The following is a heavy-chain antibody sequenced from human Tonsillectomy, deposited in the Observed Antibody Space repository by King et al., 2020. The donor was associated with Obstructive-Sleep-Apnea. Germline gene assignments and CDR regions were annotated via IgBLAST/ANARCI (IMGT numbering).Heavy chain of an antibody. CDR3: ARDRPSLSSNWYVLDY. CDR1: GGSISTGAYS. CDR2: IYYSGST. D-gene: IGHD6-13*01. J-gene: IGHJ4*02. V-gene: IGHV4-30-4*07. Sequence: VQLQESGPGLVKPSQTLSLTCAVSGGSISTGAYSWSWIRQPPGKGLEWIGYIYYSGSTYYNPSLKSRVTMSVDTSKNRVSLKLSSVTAADTAVYYCARDRPSLSSNWYVLDYWGQGTLVTVSS.